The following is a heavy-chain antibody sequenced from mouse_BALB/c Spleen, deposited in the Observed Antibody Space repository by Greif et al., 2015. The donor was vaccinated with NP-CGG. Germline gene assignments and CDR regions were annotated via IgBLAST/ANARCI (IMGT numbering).Heavy chain of an antibody. D-gene: IGHD4-1*01. Sequence: EVQRVESGGGLVKPGGSLKLSCAASGFTFSSYAMSWVRQTPEKRLEWVATISSGGSYTYYPDSVKGRFTISRDNAKNTLYLQMSSLRSEATALYYCARHETGSFASWGQGTLVTVSA. CDR2: ISSGGSYT. CDR3: ARHETGSFAS. J-gene: IGHJ3*01. CDR1: GFTFSSYA. V-gene: IGHV5-9-3*01.